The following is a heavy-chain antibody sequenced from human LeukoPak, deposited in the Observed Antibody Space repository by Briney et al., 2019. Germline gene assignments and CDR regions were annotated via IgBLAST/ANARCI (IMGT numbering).Heavy chain of an antibody. CDR1: GGSISSDVYS. CDR2: IYHSGST. V-gene: IGHV4-30-2*01. Sequence: SETLSLTCAVSGGSISSDVYSWSWIRQPPGKGLDWIGFIYHSGSTYYNPSLTSRLTISMDSSKNQFSLRLSSVTAADTAVYYCARRICGTTCYAGFDYWGQGTLVTVSS. J-gene: IGHJ4*02. CDR3: ARRICGTTCYAGFDY. D-gene: IGHD2-2*01.